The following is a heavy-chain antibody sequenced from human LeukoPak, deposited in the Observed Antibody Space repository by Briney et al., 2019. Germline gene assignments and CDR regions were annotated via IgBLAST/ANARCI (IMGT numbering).Heavy chain of an antibody. CDR3: ARVRGYSYGWLGAFDI. V-gene: IGHV3-66*01. CDR2: IYSGGST. J-gene: IGHJ3*02. D-gene: IGHD5-18*01. CDR1: GFTVSSNH. Sequence: GGSLRLSCAASGFTVSSNHMSWVRQAPGKGLEWVSVIYSGGSTYYADSVKGRFTISRDNSKNTLYLQMNSLRAEDTAVYYCARVRGYSYGWLGAFDIWGQGTMVTVSS.